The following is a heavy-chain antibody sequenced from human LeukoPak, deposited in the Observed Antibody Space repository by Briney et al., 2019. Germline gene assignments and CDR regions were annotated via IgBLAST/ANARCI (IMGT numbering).Heavy chain of an antibody. D-gene: IGHD3-22*01. Sequence: PGGPLRLSCAASGFTFSSYAKHWVPQAPGKGLEWAAVISYDGSNKYYADSVKGRFTISRDNSKNTLYLQMNSLRAEDTAVYYCARGSVTMIVVVIDAFDIWGQGTMVTVSS. CDR3: ARGSVTMIVVVIDAFDI. CDR2: ISYDGSNK. J-gene: IGHJ3*02. V-gene: IGHV3-30-3*01. CDR1: GFTFSSYA.